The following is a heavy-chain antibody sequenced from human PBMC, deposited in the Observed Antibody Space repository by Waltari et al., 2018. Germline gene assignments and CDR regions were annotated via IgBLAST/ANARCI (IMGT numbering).Heavy chain of an antibody. J-gene: IGHJ5*01. CDR1: GVSISSTNW. V-gene: IGHV4-4*02. CDR3: AKVSEYTSGWYGWFDS. CDR2: RYHSGST. Sequence: VQLQESGPGLVKPSETLSLTGAVSGVSISSTNWGSWARQSPGKGPEWFGDRYHSGSTNYNPSLESRLTISIDKSKNQFSLRLTSVTAADTAVYYCAKVSEYTSGWYGWFDSWGQGTLVTVSS. D-gene: IGHD6-13*01.